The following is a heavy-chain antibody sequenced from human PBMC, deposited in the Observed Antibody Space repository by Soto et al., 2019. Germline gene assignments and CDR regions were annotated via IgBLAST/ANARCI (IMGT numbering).Heavy chain of an antibody. V-gene: IGHV2-5*02. Sequence: QITLKESGPTLVTPTQTLTLTCTFSGFSLSTNAVGVGWFRHPPGKALEWLALIYWDDDNHYSPSLQSRLSITKATSKNQVVLTLTHMDPVDTATYSCAHGSGWLFDFWGQGALVTVSS. D-gene: IGHD6-19*01. J-gene: IGHJ4*02. CDR2: IYWDDDN. CDR1: GFSLSTNAVG. CDR3: AHGSGWLFDF.